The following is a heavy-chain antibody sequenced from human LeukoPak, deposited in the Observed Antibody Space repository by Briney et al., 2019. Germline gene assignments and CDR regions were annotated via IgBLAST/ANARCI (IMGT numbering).Heavy chain of an antibody. CDR1: GGSISSGGYS. D-gene: IGHD1-26*01. Sequence: SETLSLTCAVSGGSISSGGYSWSRIRQPPGKGLEWIGYIYHSGSTYYNPSLKSRVTISVDRSKNQFSLKLSSVTAADTAVYYCAKAREVGATWSAFDIWAKGQWSPSLQ. J-gene: IGHJ3*02. V-gene: IGHV4-30-2*01. CDR2: IYHSGST. CDR3: AKAREVGATWSAFDI.